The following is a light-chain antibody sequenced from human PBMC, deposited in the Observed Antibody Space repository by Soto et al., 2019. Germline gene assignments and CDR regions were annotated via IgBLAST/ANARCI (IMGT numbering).Light chain of an antibody. V-gene: IGKV3-20*01. CDR3: QQYDRSPWT. J-gene: IGKJ1*01. CDR2: GAS. Sequence: EIVLTQSPGTLSLSPGERATLSCRASQSVSSSFLAWYQQKSGQAPRLLLYGASSRATGIPDRFSGSGSGTHFTLTISRLEPEDFAVYYCQQYDRSPWTFGQGTKVQIK. CDR1: QSVSSSF.